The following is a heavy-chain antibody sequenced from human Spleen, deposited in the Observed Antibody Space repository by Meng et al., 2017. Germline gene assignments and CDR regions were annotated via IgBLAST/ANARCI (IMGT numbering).Heavy chain of an antibody. CDR2: IKGGGGTT. CDR3: ARDLFDSGGYYYWFDP. Sequence: GGSLRLSCAASGFTLSDYEISWVRQAPGKGLEWVSCIKGGGGTTYYADAVKGRFTISRDNAKNSLFLQMNSLRAEDTAVYYCARDLFDSGGYYYWFDPWGQGTLVTVSS. V-gene: IGHV3-48*03. J-gene: IGHJ5*02. D-gene: IGHD3-22*01. CDR1: GFTLSDYE.